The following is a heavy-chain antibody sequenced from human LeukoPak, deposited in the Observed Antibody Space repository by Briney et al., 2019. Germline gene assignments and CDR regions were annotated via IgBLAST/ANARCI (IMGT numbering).Heavy chain of an antibody. D-gene: IGHD3-10*01. CDR2: IRSQAYGGTS. Sequence: GGSLRLSCTASGFTFSDYVMSWARQAPGKGLEWGGVIRSQAYGGTSEYAASVKGRFTISRDDSKSIPYLQMNSLKTEDTAVYFCTRRYGSGRGGIDYWGQGTLVTVSS. V-gene: IGHV3-49*04. CDR1: GFTFSDYV. CDR3: TRRYGSGRGGIDY. J-gene: IGHJ4*02.